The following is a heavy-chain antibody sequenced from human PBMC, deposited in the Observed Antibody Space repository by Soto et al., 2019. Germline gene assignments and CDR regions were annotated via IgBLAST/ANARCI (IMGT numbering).Heavy chain of an antibody. CDR3: ARGGIYDSSGYYFDY. CDR2: IYTSGST. J-gene: IGHJ4*02. V-gene: IGHV4-4*07. Sequence: SETLSLTCTVSGGSISSYYWSWIRQHAGKGLEWIGRIYTSGSTNYNPSLKSRVTMSVDTSKNQFSLKLSDVTAADTAVYYCARGGIYDSSGYYFDYRGQGTLVTVSS. D-gene: IGHD3-22*01. CDR1: GGSISSYY.